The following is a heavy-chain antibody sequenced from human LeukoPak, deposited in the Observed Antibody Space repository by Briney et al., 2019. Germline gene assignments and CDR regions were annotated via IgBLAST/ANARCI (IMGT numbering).Heavy chain of an antibody. V-gene: IGHV4-59*12. J-gene: IGHJ4*02. CDR3: ARGYGSGSYYGY. Sequence: SETLSLTCTVSGVSISSYYWSWIRQPPGKGLEWIGYIYYSGSTNYNPSLKSRVTISVDTSKNQFSLKLSSVTAADTAVYYCARGYGSGSYYGYWGQGTLVTVSS. CDR2: IYYSGST. CDR1: GVSISSYY. D-gene: IGHD3-10*01.